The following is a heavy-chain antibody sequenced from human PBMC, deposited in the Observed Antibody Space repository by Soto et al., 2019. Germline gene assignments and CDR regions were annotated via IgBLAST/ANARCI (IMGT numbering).Heavy chain of an antibody. J-gene: IGHJ5*02. CDR2: IIPSCGTA. V-gene: IGHV1-69*06. CDR1: GGTFSSYA. D-gene: IGHD2-2*02. CDR3: ARDRQDHCSSTSCYRGGWFDP. Sequence: QVQLVQSGAEVKKPGSSVKVSCKASGGTFSSYAISWVRQAPGQGREWMGGIIPSCGTANYAQKFQGRVTITADKSTSTAYMGLSSLRSEDTDVYYCARDRQDHCSSTSCYRGGWFDPWGQGTLVTVSS.